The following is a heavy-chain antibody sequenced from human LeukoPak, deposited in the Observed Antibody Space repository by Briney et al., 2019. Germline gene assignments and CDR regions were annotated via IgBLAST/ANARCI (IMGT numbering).Heavy chain of an antibody. CDR2: LYYSGST. D-gene: IGHD5-18*01. CDR3: ARASSPVDTAMAY. Sequence: SETLSLTCTVSGGSMSSYYWIWIRQPPGKGLEWIGYLYYSGSTNYNPSLKSRVTISVDTSKNQFSLKLSSVTAADTAVYYCARASSPVDTAMAYWGQGTLVTVFS. CDR1: GGSMSSYY. J-gene: IGHJ4*02. V-gene: IGHV4-59*01.